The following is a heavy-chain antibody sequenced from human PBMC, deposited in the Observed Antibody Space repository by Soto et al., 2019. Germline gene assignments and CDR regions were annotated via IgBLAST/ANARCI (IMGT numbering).Heavy chain of an antibody. V-gene: IGHV1-69*04. CDR3: TRETNTWKGGIDY. CDR1: GGTFNNYP. CDR2: IIPVLGIT. Sequence: QVQLVQSGAEVKKPGSSVHVSCKASGGTFNNYPITWVRQAPGQGLEWMGRIIPVLGITNYAQKYQGRLTMTADNSTTTAYMGLSSRRSEDTAIYYCTRETNTWKGGIDYWGQGTLVTVSS. J-gene: IGHJ4*02. D-gene: IGHD1-1*01.